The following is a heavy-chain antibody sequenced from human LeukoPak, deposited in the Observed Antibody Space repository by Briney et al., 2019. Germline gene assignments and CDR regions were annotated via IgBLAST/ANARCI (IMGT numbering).Heavy chain of an antibody. CDR2: IYYSGST. Sequence: KPSETLSLTCTVSGGSISSSSYYWGWIRQPPGKGLEWIGSIYYSGSTYYNPSLKSRITISVDTSQNQFSLYLSSVTAADTALYYCARGARDSCGGGGCYSFDPWGQGTLVTVSS. D-gene: IGHD2-15*01. J-gene: IGHJ5*02. CDR3: ARGARDSCGGGGCYSFDP. V-gene: IGHV4-39*07. CDR1: GGSISSSSYY.